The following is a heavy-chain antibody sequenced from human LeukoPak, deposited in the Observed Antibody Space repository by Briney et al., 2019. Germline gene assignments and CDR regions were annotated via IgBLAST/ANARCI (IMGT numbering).Heavy chain of an antibody. D-gene: IGHD4-11*01. V-gene: IGHV3-48*03. J-gene: IGHJ4*02. CDR2: IRSSYDAI. Sequence: GGSLRLSCEASGFSLSNYEMNWVRQTPGKGLKWVSCIRSSYDAIYYADSVKGRFTISRDTAKNSLFLQMNSVRAEDTAVYFCARGLQYLNYFDSWGQGTLVTVSS. CDR1: GFSLSNYE. CDR3: ARGLQYLNYFDS.